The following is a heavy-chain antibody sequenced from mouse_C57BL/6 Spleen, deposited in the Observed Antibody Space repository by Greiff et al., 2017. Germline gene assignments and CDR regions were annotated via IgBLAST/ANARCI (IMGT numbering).Heavy chain of an antibody. J-gene: IGHJ1*03. CDR1: GYTFTSYG. CDR2: IYPRSGNT. V-gene: IGHV1-81*01. Sequence: VKLQESGAELARPGASVKLSCKASGYTFTSYGIRWVKQRTGQGLEWIGEIYPRSGNTYYNQKFKGKATLTADKSSSTAYMALSSLTSDDAAVYFCGRPICNYYGSSSGVWGTGTTVTVSS. CDR3: GRPICNYYGSSSGV. D-gene: IGHD1-1*01.